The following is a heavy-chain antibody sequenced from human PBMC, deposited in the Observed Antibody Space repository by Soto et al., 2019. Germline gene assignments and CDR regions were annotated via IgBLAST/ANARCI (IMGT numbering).Heavy chain of an antibody. V-gene: IGHV3-48*03. CDR3: AREGRVGGIDY. CDR1: GFTFSIHE. D-gene: IGHD6-19*01. CDR2: ISSIGVAT. Sequence: PGGSLRLSCAASGFTFSIHEMNWVRQAPGKGLEWVSYISSIGVATYYADSVKGRFTISRDNAKNSLYLQMNSLRAEDTAVYYGAREGRVGGIDYWGQGTPVTVSS. J-gene: IGHJ4*02.